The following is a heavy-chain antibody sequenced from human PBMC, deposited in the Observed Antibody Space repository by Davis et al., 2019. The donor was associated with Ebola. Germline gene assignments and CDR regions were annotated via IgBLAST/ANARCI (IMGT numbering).Heavy chain of an antibody. V-gene: IGHV3-30*18. CDR3: AKERVTYSGPSLDY. D-gene: IGHD2-21*02. CDR1: AFTFSA. CDR2: ISYDATDK. J-gene: IGHJ4*02. Sequence: GESLKISCAASAFTFSAMHWVRPAPSKALERVAAISYDATDKFYADSVKGRFTIPRDNSKKTLYLQMDSLTAEDTALYYCAKERVTYSGPSLDYWGQGTLVTVSS.